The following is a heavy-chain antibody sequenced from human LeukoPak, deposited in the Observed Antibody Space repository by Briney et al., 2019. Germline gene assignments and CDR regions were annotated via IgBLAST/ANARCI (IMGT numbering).Heavy chain of an antibody. CDR2: ISTYNGNR. J-gene: IGHJ4*02. CDR1: GYSFTIYG. D-gene: IGHD2/OR15-2a*01. V-gene: IGHV1-18*01. Sequence: GASVKVSCKASGYSFTIYGITWVRQAPGQGREWMGWISTYNGNRKYAQKFQGRVTMTTDTSTSTAYMELRSLRSDDTAVYYCARMYGEHVLLEYWGQGTLVTVSP. CDR3: ARMYGEHVLLEY.